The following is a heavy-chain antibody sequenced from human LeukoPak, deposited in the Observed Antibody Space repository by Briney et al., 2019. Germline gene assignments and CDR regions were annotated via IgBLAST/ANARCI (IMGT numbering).Heavy chain of an antibody. J-gene: IGHJ4*02. V-gene: IGHV3-9*01. CDR3: VRDCGWFHFDL. Sequence: SLRLSCAASGFTFDDYAMHWVRQAPGKGLEWVSGISWNSGSIGYADSVKGRFTISRDNAKNSLYLQLNSLRAEDTAVYYCVRDCGWFHFDLWGQGTLVTVSS. CDR1: GFTFDDYA. CDR2: ISWNSGSI. D-gene: IGHD3-10*01.